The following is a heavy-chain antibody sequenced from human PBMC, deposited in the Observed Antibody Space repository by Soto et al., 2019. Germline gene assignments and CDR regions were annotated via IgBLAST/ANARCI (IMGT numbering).Heavy chain of an antibody. Sequence: QVQLQESGPGLVKPSETLSLTCAVSGASISSNNWWSWVRQPPGKGLEWIGESYQSGSTNYNPSLTSRFTISVDKSKNQLSLKLSSVPAADTAVYYCARDEAQDYYYCMDVWGQGTTVTVSS. J-gene: IGHJ6*02. CDR1: GASISSNNW. V-gene: IGHV4-4*02. CDR3: ARDEAQDYYYCMDV. CDR2: SYQSGST.